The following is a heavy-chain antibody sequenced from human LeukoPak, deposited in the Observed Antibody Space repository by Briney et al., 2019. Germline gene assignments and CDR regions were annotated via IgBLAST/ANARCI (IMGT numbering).Heavy chain of an antibody. J-gene: IGHJ5*02. CDR1: GGSFSAYY. D-gene: IGHD2-15*01. V-gene: IGHV4-34*01. CDR2: INHRGST. CDR3: ASNPIVVVVAATPGWFDP. Sequence: PSETLSLTCAVYGGSFSAYYWSWIRQPPGKGLEWIGEINHRGSTNYNPSLKSRVTISVDTSKNQFSLKLSSVTAADTAVYYCASNPIVVVVAATPGWFDPWGQGTLVTVSS.